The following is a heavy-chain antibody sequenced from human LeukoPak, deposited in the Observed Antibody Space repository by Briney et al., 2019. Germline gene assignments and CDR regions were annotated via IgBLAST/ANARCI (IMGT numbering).Heavy chain of an antibody. V-gene: IGHV3-30*02. J-gene: IGHJ4*02. CDR3: AKTYYYDSSGYYYQGLYFDY. CDR1: GFTFSSYG. Sequence: GGSLRLSCAASGFTFSSYGMHWVRQAPGKGLEWVAFIRYDGSNKYYADPVKGRFTISRDNSKNTLYLQMNSLRAEDTAVYYCAKTYYYDSSGYYYQGLYFDYWGQGTLVTVSS. CDR2: IRYDGSNK. D-gene: IGHD3-22*01.